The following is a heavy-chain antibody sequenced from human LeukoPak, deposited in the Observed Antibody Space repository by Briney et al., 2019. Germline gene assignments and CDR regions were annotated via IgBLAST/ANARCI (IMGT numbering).Heavy chain of an antibody. CDR3: ARASSLSV. CDR2: INSDGSNA. Sequence: GGSLRLSCAASGFTFSSYWMHWVRQAPGQGPVWVSRINSDGSNAGYADSVKGRLTISRDNAKNTLYLQMNSLRAEDTAVYYCARASSLSVWGQGTMVTVSS. V-gene: IGHV3-74*01. CDR1: GFTFSSYW. D-gene: IGHD2/OR15-2a*01. J-gene: IGHJ3*01.